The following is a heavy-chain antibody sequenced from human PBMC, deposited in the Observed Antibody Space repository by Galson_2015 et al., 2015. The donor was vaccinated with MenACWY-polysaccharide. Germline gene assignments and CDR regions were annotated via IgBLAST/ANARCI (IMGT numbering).Heavy chain of an antibody. D-gene: IGHD2-2*01. CDR1: GYTFTSYD. J-gene: IGHJ6*02. V-gene: IGHV1-8*01. Sequence: SVKVSCKASGYTFTSYDINWVRRATGQGLEWMGWMNPNSGNTGHAQKFQGRVTMTRDTSISTAYMELSSLRSEDTAVYYCAAQIGPMKYCRSCPRYYYGMDVWGQGTTVTVSS. CDR2: MNPNSGNT. CDR3: AAQIGPMKYCRSCPRYYYGMDV.